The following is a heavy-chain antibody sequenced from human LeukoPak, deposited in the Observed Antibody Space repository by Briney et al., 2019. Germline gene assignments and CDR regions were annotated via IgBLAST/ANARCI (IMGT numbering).Heavy chain of an antibody. CDR2: ISGSGSGT. CDR1: AFTFSSYA. D-gene: IGHD4-23*01. Sequence: PGGSLRLSCAASAFTFSSYAMSWVRQAPGEGLEWVSAISGSGSGTYYADSVKGRFTISRDNSKNTLYLQMNSLRAEDTAVYYCAKEQNSKGYFDFWGQGSLVTVSS. CDR3: AKEQNSKGYFDF. J-gene: IGHJ4*02. V-gene: IGHV3-23*01.